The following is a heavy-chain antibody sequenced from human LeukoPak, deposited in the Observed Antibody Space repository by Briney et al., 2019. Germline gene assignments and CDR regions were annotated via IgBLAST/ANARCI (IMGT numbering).Heavy chain of an antibody. CDR1: GYTFTSYG. D-gene: IGHD3-3*01. J-gene: IGHJ4*02. Sequence: GASVKVSCKASGYTFTSYGISWVRQAPGQGLAWMGWISAYNGNTNYAQKLQGRVTMTTDTSTSTAYMELRSLRSDDTAVYYCARDPESFGVVPTFDYWGQGTLVTVSS. CDR2: ISAYNGNT. V-gene: IGHV1-18*01. CDR3: ARDPESFGVVPTFDY.